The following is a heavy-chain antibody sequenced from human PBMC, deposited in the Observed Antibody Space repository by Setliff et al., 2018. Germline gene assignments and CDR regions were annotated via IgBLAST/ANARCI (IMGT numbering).Heavy chain of an antibody. CDR2: IYTDGTT. Sequence: SETLSLTCTVSGASLRSGSNYWGWFRQPAGKGLEWVGRIYTDGTTNYSPSLTGRVTISADTSKNQISLKLSSVSAADTAVYYCAREFVVISFVKNIHHHYGMDVWGQGTTVTVSS. CDR1: GASLRSGSNY. V-gene: IGHV4-61*02. CDR3: AREFVVISFVKNIHHHYGMDV. D-gene: IGHD2-21*01. J-gene: IGHJ6*02.